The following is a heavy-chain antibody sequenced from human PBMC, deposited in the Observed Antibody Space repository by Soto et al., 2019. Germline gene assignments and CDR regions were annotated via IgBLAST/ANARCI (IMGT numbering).Heavy chain of an antibody. CDR3: AREVNSSPARGPNWFDP. Sequence: QVQLQESGPGLVQPSGPLSLTCAVSGDSINNSHWWSWVRQTPGKGLEWIGETSHSGTTKYNPSLKTRVTISIDKSKNQFALKMNSVTAADTAVYYCAREVNSSPARGPNWFDPWGQGTLVSVSS. V-gene: IGHV4-4*02. D-gene: IGHD6-13*01. CDR2: TSHSGTT. CDR1: GDSINNSHW. J-gene: IGHJ5*02.